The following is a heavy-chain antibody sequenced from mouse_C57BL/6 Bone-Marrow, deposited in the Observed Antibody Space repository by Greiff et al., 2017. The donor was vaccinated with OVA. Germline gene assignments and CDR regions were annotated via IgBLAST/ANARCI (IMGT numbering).Heavy chain of an antibody. V-gene: IGHV1-54*01. CDR2: INPGCGGT. D-gene: IGHD2-2*01. CDR1: GYAFKNYL. Sequence: QVQLKESGAELVRPGTSVKVSCKASGYAFKNYLIEWVKQRPGQGLEWIGVINPGCGGTKYNEKFKGKATLTADKSSSTAYMQLSSLTSEDSAVYFCARWGLPSYFDYWGQGTTLTVSS. CDR3: ARWGLPSYFDY. J-gene: IGHJ2*01.